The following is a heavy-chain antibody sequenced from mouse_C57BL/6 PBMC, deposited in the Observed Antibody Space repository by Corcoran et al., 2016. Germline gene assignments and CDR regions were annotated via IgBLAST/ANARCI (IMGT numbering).Heavy chain of an antibody. CDR3: ARSGYSNYAWFAY. D-gene: IGHD2-5*01. CDR1: GYTFTDYY. CDR2: INPNNGGT. V-gene: IGHV1-26*01. Sequence: EVQLQQSGPELVKPGASVKISCKASGYTFTDYYMNWVKQSHGKSLEWIGDINPNNGGTSYNQKFKGKATLTVDKSSSTAYMELRSLTSEDSAVYYCARSGYSNYAWFAYWGQGTLVTVSA. J-gene: IGHJ3*01.